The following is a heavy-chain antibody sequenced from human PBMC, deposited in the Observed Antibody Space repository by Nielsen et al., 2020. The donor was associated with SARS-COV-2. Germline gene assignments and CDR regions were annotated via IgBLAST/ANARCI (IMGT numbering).Heavy chain of an antibody. CDR3: ARDYDFWSGYPGAYYYYGMDV. J-gene: IGHJ6*02. D-gene: IGHD3-3*01. V-gene: IGHV1-3*01. Sequence: ASVKVSCKASGYTFTSYAMHWVRQAPGQRLEWMGWINAGNGNTKYSQKFQGRVTITRDTSASTAYMELSSLRSEDTAVYYCARDYDFWSGYPGAYYYYGMDVWGQGTTVTVSS. CDR1: GYTFTSYA. CDR2: INAGNGNT.